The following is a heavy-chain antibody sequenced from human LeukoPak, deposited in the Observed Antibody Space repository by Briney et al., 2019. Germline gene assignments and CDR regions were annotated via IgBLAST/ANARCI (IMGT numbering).Heavy chain of an antibody. CDR2: INPNSGGT. CDR1: GYTFTGYY. Sequence: ASVTVSCKASGYTFTGYYLHWVRQAPGQGLEWMGWINPNSGGTNYAQKFRGRVTMTRDTSISTVYMELSRLRSDDTAVYYCARVEHDSSGYLFDQWGNGTMDTVSS. V-gene: IGHV1-2*02. CDR3: ARVEHDSSGYLFDQ. J-gene: IGHJ4*01. D-gene: IGHD3-22*01.